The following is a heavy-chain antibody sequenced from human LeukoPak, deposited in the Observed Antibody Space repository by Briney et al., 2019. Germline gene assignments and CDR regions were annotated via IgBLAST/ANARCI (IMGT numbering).Heavy chain of an antibody. Sequence: GGSLRLSCAASGFTVSSNYMSWVRQAPGKGLEWVSVIYSGGSTYYADSVKGRFTIFRDNSKNTLYLQMKSLRAEDTAVYYCANKPTLSCTHGVCVVIDYWGQGTLVTVSS. CDR3: ANKPTLSCTHGVCVVIDY. V-gene: IGHV3-53*01. CDR2: IYSGGST. D-gene: IGHD2-8*01. CDR1: GFTVSSNY. J-gene: IGHJ4*02.